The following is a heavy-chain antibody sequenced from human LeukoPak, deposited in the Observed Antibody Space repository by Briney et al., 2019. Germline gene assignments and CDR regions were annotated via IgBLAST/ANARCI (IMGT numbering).Heavy chain of an antibody. CDR2: RKQDGSEK. CDR3: ARVYRGDSSGWYGDY. V-gene: IGHV3-7*01. J-gene: IGHJ4*02. D-gene: IGHD6-19*01. CDR1: GFTLSSYW. Sequence: AGGSLRLSCAASGFTLSSYWMSWVRQAPGKGLEWVANRKQDGSEKYYVDSVKGRFTISRDNAKNSLYLQMNSLRAEDTAVYYCARVYRGDSSGWYGDYWGQGTLVTVSS.